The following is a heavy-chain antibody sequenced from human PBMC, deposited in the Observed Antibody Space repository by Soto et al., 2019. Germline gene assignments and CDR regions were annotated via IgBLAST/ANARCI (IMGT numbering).Heavy chain of an antibody. CDR3: ARVRRREGIVVVPAVGAFDI. CDR1: GYTFTGYY. D-gene: IGHD2-2*01. J-gene: IGHJ3*02. V-gene: IGHV1-2*04. CDR2: INPNSGGT. Sequence: QVQLVQSGAEVKKPGASVKVSCKASGYTFTGYYMHWVRQAPGQGLEWMGWINPNSGGTNYAQKFQGWVTMTRDTSISTAYMELGRLRSDDTAVYYCARVRRREGIVVVPAVGAFDIWGQGTMVTVSS.